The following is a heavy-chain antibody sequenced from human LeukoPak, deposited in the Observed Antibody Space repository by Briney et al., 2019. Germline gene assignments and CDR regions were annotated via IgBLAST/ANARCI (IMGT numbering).Heavy chain of an antibody. Sequence: GGSLRLFCAASGFTFSSCSMNWVRQAPGKGLECVSSISSSSSYIYYADSVKGRFTISRDNTKNTLYLQMNSLRAEDTAVYYCARGGIVVVPAAPVLGDAFDIWGQGTMVTVSS. CDR3: ARGGIVVVPAAPVLGDAFDI. CDR1: GFTFSSCS. J-gene: IGHJ3*02. D-gene: IGHD2-2*01. CDR2: ISSSSSYI. V-gene: IGHV3-21*01.